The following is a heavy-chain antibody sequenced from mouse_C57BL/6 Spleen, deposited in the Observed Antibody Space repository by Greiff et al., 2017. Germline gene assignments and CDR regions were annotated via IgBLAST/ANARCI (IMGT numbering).Heavy chain of an antibody. Sequence: EVKLVESEGGLVQPGSSMKLSCTASGFTFSDYYMAWVRQVPEKGLEWVANINYDGSSTYYLDSLKSRFIISRDNAKNILYLQMSSLKSEDTATYYCARDESSYGFAYWGQGTLVTVSA. CDR1: GFTFSDYY. J-gene: IGHJ3*01. CDR2: INYDGSST. V-gene: IGHV5-16*01. CDR3: ARDESSYGFAY. D-gene: IGHD1-1*01.